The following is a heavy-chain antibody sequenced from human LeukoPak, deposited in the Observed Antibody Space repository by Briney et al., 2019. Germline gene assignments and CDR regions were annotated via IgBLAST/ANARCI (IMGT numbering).Heavy chain of an antibody. D-gene: IGHD6-19*01. V-gene: IGHV1-24*01. CDR2: FDPEDGET. CDR3: ATVLVAGTVFDY. Sequence: GASVKVSCKVSGYTLTELSIHWVRQAPGKGLEWMGGFDPEDGETIYAQKLQGGVTMTEDTSTDTAYMELSSLRSEDTAVYYCATVLVAGTVFDYWGQGTLVTVSS. J-gene: IGHJ4*02. CDR1: GYTLTELS.